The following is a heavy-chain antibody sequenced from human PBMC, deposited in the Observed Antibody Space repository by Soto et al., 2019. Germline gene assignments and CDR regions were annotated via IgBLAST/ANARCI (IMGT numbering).Heavy chain of an antibody. D-gene: IGHD3-10*01. V-gene: IGHV1-69*19. J-gene: IGHJ4*02. CDR3: AREVQVHTPAFVY. CDR2: ISPMFGAA. Sequence: QVQLVQSGAEMKKPGSSVKVSCQSSGSTFNTYAMNWVRQAPGQGPEWMGDISPMFGAANYAPKFQGRVTITADESTGTSYMQLSSLTSEDTALYFCAREVQVHTPAFVYWGQGTLVTVSS. CDR1: GSTFNTYA.